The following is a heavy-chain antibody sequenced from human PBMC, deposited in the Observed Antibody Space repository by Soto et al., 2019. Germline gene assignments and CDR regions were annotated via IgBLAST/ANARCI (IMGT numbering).Heavy chain of an antibody. CDR1: GSSFIGYY. D-gene: IGHD6-19*01. Sequence: QVQLQESGPGLVKPSETLSLTCTFSGSSFIGYYWTWIRQSPERGLEWIGYIHYSGRANSNPSLNSQPTKSVDRTKSQFPMKQASVTAADTAVYYCARGVGGSGLNWFDPWGQGTLVTVSS. J-gene: IGHJ5*02. CDR2: IHYSGRA. CDR3: ARGVGGSGLNWFDP. V-gene: IGHV4-59*12.